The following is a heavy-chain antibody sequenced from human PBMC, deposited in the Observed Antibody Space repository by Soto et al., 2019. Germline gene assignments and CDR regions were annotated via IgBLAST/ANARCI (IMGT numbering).Heavy chain of an antibody. CDR3: ARGDRGAFDL. CDR2: IHSDGTST. J-gene: IGHJ3*01. V-gene: IGHV3-74*01. CDR1: GFTFDYYW. D-gene: IGHD1-26*01. Sequence: EVQLVESGGGLVQPGASLRLSCAASGFTFDYYWMHWVRQAPGKGLVWVSRIHSDGTSTTYADSVKGRFTISRDNAKNTLSLQMNSLRAEDTAVYYCARGDRGAFDLWGQGTVXTXXS.